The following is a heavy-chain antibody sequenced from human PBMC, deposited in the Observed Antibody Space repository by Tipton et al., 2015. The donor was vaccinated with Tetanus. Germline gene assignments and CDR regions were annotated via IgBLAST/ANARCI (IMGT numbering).Heavy chain of an antibody. V-gene: IGHV4-34*01. Sequence: GLVKPSETLSLTCAVYGGSFSGYYWSWIRQPPGKGLEWIGEINHSGSTNYNPSLKSRVTISVDTSKNQFSLKLSSVTAADTAVYYCARPRGYGSGRTSMRAFDIWGQGTMVTVSS. J-gene: IGHJ3*02. D-gene: IGHD3-10*01. CDR2: INHSGST. CDR3: ARPRGYGSGRTSMRAFDI. CDR1: GGSFSGYY.